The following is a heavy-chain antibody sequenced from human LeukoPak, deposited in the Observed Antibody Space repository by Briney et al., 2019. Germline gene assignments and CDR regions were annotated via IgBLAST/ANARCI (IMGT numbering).Heavy chain of an antibody. J-gene: IGHJ4*02. CDR2: ISSSSNTI. Sequence: GGSLRLSCAASGFTFSSYEMNWVRQAPGKGLEWVSYISSSSNTIYYADSVKGRFTISRDNAKNSLYLQMNSLRAEDTAVYYCARDLAGIDYWGQGTLVTVSS. V-gene: IGHV3-48*01. CDR3: ARDLAGIDY. D-gene: IGHD6-19*01. CDR1: GFTFSSYE.